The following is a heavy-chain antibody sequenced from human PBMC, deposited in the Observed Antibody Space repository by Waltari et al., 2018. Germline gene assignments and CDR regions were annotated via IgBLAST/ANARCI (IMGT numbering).Heavy chain of an antibody. V-gene: IGHV4-4*09. CDR3: ARKDSYDSFAGAFDV. J-gene: IGHJ3*01. CDR2: IYHSGST. D-gene: IGHD3-22*01. Sequence: QVQLQESGPGLVEPSETLSLSCTVSSGSISNYYWSWIRQPPGRGLEWIGDIYHSGSTNFNPSLKSRLTISVDTSKNLFSLKLKSMTAADTAVYYCARKDSYDSFAGAFDVWGQGTMVTVSS. CDR1: SGSISNYY.